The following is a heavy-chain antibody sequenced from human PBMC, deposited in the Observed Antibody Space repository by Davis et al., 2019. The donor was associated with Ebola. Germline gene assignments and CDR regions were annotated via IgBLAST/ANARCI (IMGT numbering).Heavy chain of an antibody. V-gene: IGHV4-30-4*01. J-gene: IGHJ4*02. CDR3: ARLFRYYYDSSGYSAAFYFDY. D-gene: IGHD3-22*01. Sequence: SETLSLTCTVSGGSISSGDYYWSWVRQPPGKGLAWIGYIYYNGDTYYNPSLKSRVTISLDTSKNQFSLKLSSVTAADTAVYYCARLFRYYYDSSGYSAAFYFDYWGQGTLVTVSS. CDR2: IYYNGDT. CDR1: GGSISSGDYY.